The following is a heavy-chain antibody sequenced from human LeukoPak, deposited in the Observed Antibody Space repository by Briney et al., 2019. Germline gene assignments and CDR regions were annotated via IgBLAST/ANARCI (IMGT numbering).Heavy chain of an antibody. V-gene: IGHV3-23*01. J-gene: IGHJ4*02. CDR2: TTGRADIT. CDR3: AKGFHSGSFNELDY. CDR1: GNYW. Sequence: PGGSLRLSCAASGNYWMHWVRQAPGKGLEWVSGTTGRADITHYADSVKGRFIISRDNSKNTLDLQMDSLRAEDTAVYHCAKGFHSGSFNELDYWGQGTLVTVSS. D-gene: IGHD1-26*01.